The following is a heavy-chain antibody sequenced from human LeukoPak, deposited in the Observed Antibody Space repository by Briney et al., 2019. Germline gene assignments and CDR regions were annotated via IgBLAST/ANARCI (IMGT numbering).Heavy chain of an antibody. CDR1: GFTFSSYA. V-gene: IGHV3-23*01. CDR3: AKGRITIFGVVPMAKYFQH. Sequence: GGSLRLSCAASGFTFSSYAMSWVRQAPGEGLEWVSAISGSGGSTYYADSVKGRFTISRDNSKNTLYLQMNSLRAEDTAVYYCAKGRITIFGVVPMAKYFQHWGQGTLVTVSS. D-gene: IGHD3-3*01. J-gene: IGHJ1*01. CDR2: ISGSGGST.